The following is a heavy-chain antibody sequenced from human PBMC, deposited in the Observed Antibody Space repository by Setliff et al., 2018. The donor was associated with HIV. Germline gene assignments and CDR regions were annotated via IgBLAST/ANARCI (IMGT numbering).Heavy chain of an antibody. CDR1: GYTFINYD. D-gene: IGHD3-10*01. J-gene: IGHJ4*02. CDR2: MDPNSSNS. V-gene: IGHV1-8*02. Sequence: VSCKTSGYTFINYDINWVRQATGQGLEWMGWMDPNSSNSGYAQNFQGRVTMTLDTSISTAYMERSSLTSEDTAVYYCTRGRHAQTAGAIKYAFWGQGALVTV. CDR3: TRGRHAQTAGAIKYAF.